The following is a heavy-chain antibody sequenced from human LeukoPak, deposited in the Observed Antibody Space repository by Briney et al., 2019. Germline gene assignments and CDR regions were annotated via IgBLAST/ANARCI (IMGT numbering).Heavy chain of an antibody. Sequence: SQTLALTCTVSGGSLSSGGYYWSWSRQPPGKGLEWIGYIYYSGSTYYNPSLKSRVTISVDTSKNQFSLKLSSVTAADTAVYYCASSSRDYYDSSGYRTPNWFDPWGQGTLVTVSS. CDR3: ASSSRDYYDSSGYRTPNWFDP. CDR2: IYYSGST. CDR1: GGSLSSGGYY. V-gene: IGHV4-31*03. D-gene: IGHD3-22*01. J-gene: IGHJ5*02.